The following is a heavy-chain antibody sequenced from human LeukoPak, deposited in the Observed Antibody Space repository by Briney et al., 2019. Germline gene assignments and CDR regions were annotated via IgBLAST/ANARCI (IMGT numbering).Heavy chain of an antibody. D-gene: IGHD3-3*01. CDR2: MNLNSGNT. Sequence: GSSVKVSCKACRYTFPRYDINGLRQAAGRGLAGMGLMNLNSGNTGYAQKFQGRVTMTRNTSISTAYMELSSLRSEDTAVYYCARAQRITIFGGRSPLACWGQGTLVTVSS. V-gene: IGHV1-8*01. CDR3: ARAQRITIFGGRSPLAC. CDR1: RYTFPRYD. J-gene: IGHJ4*02.